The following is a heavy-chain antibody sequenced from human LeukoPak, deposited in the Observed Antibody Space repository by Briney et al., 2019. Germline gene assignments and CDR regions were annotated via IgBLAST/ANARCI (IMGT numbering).Heavy chain of an antibody. Sequence: GGSLRLSCAASGFSFSTYWMTWVRQAPGKGLEWVAHIKPDGSREDYVDSVKGRFTISRDNAKNTLYLQMNSLRAEDTAVYYCAKVPPLLSGYPHFDYWGQGTLVTVSS. V-gene: IGHV3-7*03. D-gene: IGHD5-12*01. CDR3: AKVPPLLSGYPHFDY. CDR1: GFSFSTYW. J-gene: IGHJ4*02. CDR2: IKPDGSRE.